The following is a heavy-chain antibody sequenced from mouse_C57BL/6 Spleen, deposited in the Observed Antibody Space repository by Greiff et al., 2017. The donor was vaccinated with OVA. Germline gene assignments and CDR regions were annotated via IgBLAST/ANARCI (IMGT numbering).Heavy chain of an antibody. J-gene: IGHJ2*01. CDR1: GYTFTSYW. CDR2: IDPNSGDT. Sequence: QVQLKQPGAELVKPGASVKLSCKASGYTFTSYWMHWVKQRPGRGLEWIGRIDPNSGDTKYNEQFQSKATLTVDKPSSTAYMQLSSLTSEDSAVYCCARGDYGSSYYFDDWGQGTTLTVSS. D-gene: IGHD1-1*01. V-gene: IGHV1-72*01. CDR3: ARGDYGSSYYFDD.